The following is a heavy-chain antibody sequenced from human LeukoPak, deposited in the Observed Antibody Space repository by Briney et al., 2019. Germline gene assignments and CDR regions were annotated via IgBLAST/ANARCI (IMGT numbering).Heavy chain of an antibody. J-gene: IGHJ5*02. CDR1: GYTFTDYY. V-gene: IGHV1-2*02. CDR3: ARHWQNWFDP. CDR2: INPNSGGT. Sequence: RASVKVSCKTSGYTFTDYYMHWVRQAPGQGLGWMGWINPNSGGTNYAQKFQGRVTMTRDTSISTAYMELSRLRSDDTAVYYCARHWQNWFDPWGQGTLVTVSS.